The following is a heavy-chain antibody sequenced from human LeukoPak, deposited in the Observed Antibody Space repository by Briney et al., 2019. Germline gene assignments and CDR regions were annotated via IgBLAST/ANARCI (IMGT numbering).Heavy chain of an antibody. D-gene: IGHD2-21*01. Sequence: GGYLRLYCAASGFTFSSYAMRWVGQAQGNGLEWEAVISYDGSNKYYADAVKGRFTISRGKSKNTLYPQISGLRAEDTAAYYSARDYVPDNYVCMGDFFDIWGQGTMVTVSS. V-gene: IGHV3-30-3*01. CDR1: GFTFSSYA. CDR3: ARDYVPDNYVCMGDFFDI. CDR2: ISYDGSNK. J-gene: IGHJ3*02.